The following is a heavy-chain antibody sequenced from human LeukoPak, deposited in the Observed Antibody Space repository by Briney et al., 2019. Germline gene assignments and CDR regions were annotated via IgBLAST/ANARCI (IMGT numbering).Heavy chain of an antibody. CDR2: IYTGGRT. CDR3: ARVDMATNHLDY. V-gene: IGHV3-66*01. J-gene: IGHJ4*02. D-gene: IGHD5-24*01. Sequence: GGSLRLSCVASGFTFITDYMSWVRQAPGKGLEWVSVIYTGGRTYNADSVKGRFTISRDSSENTLYLQMNSLRVEDTAMYYCARVDMATNHLDYWGQGTLVTVSS. CDR1: GFTFITDY.